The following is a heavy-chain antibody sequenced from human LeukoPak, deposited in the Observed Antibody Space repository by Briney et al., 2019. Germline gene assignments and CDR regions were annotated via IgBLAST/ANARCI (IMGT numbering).Heavy chain of an antibody. V-gene: IGHV3-64*02. CDR3: ARDLSGGGLDY. Sequence: GGSLRLSCAASGFTFTSYAMHLVRQAPGKGLEYVAAISNNAVRIYYLDSVKGRFTISRDNSKNTLYLQMGSLRAEDMAVYYCARDLSGGGLDYWGQGTLVTVSS. CDR2: ISNNAVRI. CDR1: GFTFTSYA. J-gene: IGHJ4*02. D-gene: IGHD3-10*01.